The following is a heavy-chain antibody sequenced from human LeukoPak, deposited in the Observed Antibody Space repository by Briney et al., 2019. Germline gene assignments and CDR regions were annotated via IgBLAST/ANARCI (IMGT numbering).Heavy chain of an antibody. CDR2: IYHDGNT. J-gene: IGHJ5*02. V-gene: IGHV4-39*07. CDR1: GGSISSSSYY. Sequence: SETLSLTCSVFGGSISSSSYYWGWLRQSPGKGLEWIASIYHDGNTFYNPSLKSRAAISVDTAKSQVSLRLRSVTAADTAVYYCAETNTQDWFDPWGQGTLVTVSS. CDR3: AETNTQDWFDP. D-gene: IGHD1-7*01.